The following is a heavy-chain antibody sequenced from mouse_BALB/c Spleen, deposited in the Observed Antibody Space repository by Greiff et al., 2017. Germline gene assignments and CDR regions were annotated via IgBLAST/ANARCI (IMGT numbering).Heavy chain of an antibody. Sequence: QVQLKESGPGLVQPSQSLSITCTVSGFSLTSYGVHWVRQSPGKGLEWLGVIWSSGSTDYNAAFISRLSISKDNSKSQVFFKMNSLQANDTAIYYCARRDDGYYDYAMDYWGQGTSVTVSS. V-gene: IGHV2-2*02. CDR3: ARRDDGYYDYAMDY. D-gene: IGHD2-3*01. J-gene: IGHJ4*01. CDR1: GFSLTSYG. CDR2: IWSSGST.